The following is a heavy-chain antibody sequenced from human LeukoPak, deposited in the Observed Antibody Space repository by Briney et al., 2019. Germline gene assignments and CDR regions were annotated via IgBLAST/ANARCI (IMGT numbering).Heavy chain of an antibody. J-gene: IGHJ4*02. V-gene: IGHV3-48*04. CDR3: ARDTAMANELTPFDY. D-gene: IGHD5-18*01. CDR2: ISSSSSNI. CDR1: GFTFSSYS. Sequence: HSGGSLRLSCAASGFTFSSYSMNWVRQAPGKGLEWVSYISSSSSNIYYADSVKGRFTISRDNAKNSLYLQMNSLRAEDTAVYYCARDTAMANELTPFDYWGQGTLVTVSS.